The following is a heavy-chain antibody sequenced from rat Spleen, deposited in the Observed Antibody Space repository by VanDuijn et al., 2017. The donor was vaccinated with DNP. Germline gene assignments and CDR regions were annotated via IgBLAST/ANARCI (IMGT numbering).Heavy chain of an antibody. D-gene: IGHD1-1*01. Sequence: EVQLQESGPGLVESSQSLSLTCSVTGYSITRNFRWNWIRKFPGNKLEWMGYVNSADSTYYNPSLKRRISITRDTSKNQFFLQLDSVTTEDTATYYCARLRLEWELRAMDAWGQGTSVTVSS. CDR1: GYSITRNFR. CDR2: VNSADST. V-gene: IGHV3-3*01. J-gene: IGHJ4*01. CDR3: ARLRLEWELRAMDA.